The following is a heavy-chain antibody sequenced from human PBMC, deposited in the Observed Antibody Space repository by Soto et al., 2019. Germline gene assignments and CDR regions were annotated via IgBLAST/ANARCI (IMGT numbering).Heavy chain of an antibody. Sequence: ASVKVSCKASGYTFTSYAMHWVRQAPGQRLEWMGWINAGNGNTKYSQKFQGRVTITRDTSASTAYMELSSLRSEDTAVYYCARDRGIAAAGYPGYFQHWGQGTLVTVSS. V-gene: IGHV1-3*01. CDR3: ARDRGIAAAGYPGYFQH. D-gene: IGHD6-13*01. CDR2: INAGNGNT. J-gene: IGHJ1*01. CDR1: GYTFTSYA.